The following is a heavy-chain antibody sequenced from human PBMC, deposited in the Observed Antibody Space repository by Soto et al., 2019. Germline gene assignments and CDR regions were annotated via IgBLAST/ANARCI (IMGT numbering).Heavy chain of an antibody. D-gene: IGHD4-17*01. CDR3: AHRQGTVTAFLAFDS. Sequence: QITLKESGPTLVKPTQTLTVTCTFSGFSLDTSGEGVGWIRQPPGKALEWLVLIYWDDDKRYSPSLKSRLTITKDTSKNQVVLTMTNMGPVDTATYYCAHRQGTVTAFLAFDSWGQGTMVTVSS. CDR1: GFSLDTSGEG. CDR2: IYWDDDK. V-gene: IGHV2-5*02. J-gene: IGHJ3*02.